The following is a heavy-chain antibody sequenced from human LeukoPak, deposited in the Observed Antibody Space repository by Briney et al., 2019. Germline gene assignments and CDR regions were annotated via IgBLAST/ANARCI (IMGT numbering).Heavy chain of an antibody. Sequence: PSETLSLTCTVSSGSLGSYYWNWLRQPAGKGLEWIVHIYTSGSTNYNPSLKSRVTMSVDTSKNQFSLKLTSVTAADTAFYYCAREYSSSSGKALDYWGQGTLVTVSS. J-gene: IGHJ4*02. V-gene: IGHV4-4*07. CDR1: SGSLGSYY. D-gene: IGHD6-6*01. CDR3: AREYSSSSGKALDY. CDR2: IYTSGST.